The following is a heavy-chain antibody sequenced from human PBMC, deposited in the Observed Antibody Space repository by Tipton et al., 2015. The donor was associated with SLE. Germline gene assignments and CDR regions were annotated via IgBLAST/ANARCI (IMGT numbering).Heavy chain of an antibody. V-gene: IGHV3-20*04. Sequence: LSLTCALYGGSFNDYYWSWIRQPPGKGLEWVSGINWNGGSTGYADSVKGRFTISRDNAKNSLYLQMNSLRAEDTALFYCARGEGGFDYWGQGTLVTVSS. CDR1: GGSFNDYY. CDR3: ARGEGGFDY. J-gene: IGHJ4*02. D-gene: IGHD1-26*01. CDR2: INWNGGST.